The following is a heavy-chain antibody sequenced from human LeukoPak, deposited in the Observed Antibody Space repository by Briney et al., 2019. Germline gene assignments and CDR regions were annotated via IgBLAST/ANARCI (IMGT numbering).Heavy chain of an antibody. CDR2: ISAYNGNT. CDR1: GYTFTSYG. CDR3: ARVYCDYVWGSYRYPPFFDY. D-gene: IGHD3-16*02. J-gene: IGHJ4*02. Sequence: ASVKVSCKASGYTFTSYGISWVRQAPGQGLEWMGWISAYNGNTNYAQKLQGRVTMTTDTSTSTAYMELRSLRSDDTAVYYCARVYCDYVWGSYRYPPFFDYWGQGTLVTVSS. V-gene: IGHV1-18*01.